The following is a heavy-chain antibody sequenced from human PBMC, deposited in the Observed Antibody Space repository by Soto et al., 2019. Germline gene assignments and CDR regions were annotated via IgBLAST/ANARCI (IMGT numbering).Heavy chain of an antibody. Sequence: GGSLRLSCAASGFTFSSYGMHWVRQAPGKGLEWVAVISYDGSNKYYADSVKGRFTISRDNSKNTLYLQMNSLRAEDTAVYYCAKDDLIWFGESKSMDVWGQGTKVTVPS. D-gene: IGHD3-10*01. CDR2: ISYDGSNK. V-gene: IGHV3-30*18. J-gene: IGHJ6*02. CDR1: GFTFSSYG. CDR3: AKDDLIWFGESKSMDV.